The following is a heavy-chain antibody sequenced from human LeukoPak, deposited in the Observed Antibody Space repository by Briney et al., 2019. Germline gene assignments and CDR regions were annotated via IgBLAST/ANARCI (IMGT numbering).Heavy chain of an antibody. CDR1: GFTLSSYE. V-gene: IGHV3-23*01. J-gene: IGHJ4*02. Sequence: PGGSLRLSCTASGFTLSSYEMSWIRQAPGKGLEWVSSVDYSGGDTHYADSVKGRFTISRDNSKNTLYLQMNSLRADGTVLYYCAKAGATSGCYWGQGTLVTVSS. CDR3: AKAGATSGCY. CDR2: VDYSGGDT. D-gene: IGHD1-26*01.